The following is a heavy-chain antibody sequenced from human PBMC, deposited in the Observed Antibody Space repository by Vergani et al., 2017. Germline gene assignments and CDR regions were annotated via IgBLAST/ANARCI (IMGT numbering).Heavy chain of an antibody. D-gene: IGHD3-3*01. J-gene: IGHJ6*02. CDR3: ARGGAVSYDFWSGYCPRQRDYYYGMDV. Sequence: EVQLVESGGGLVQPGGSLRLSCAASGFTVSSNYMSWVRQAPGKGLEWVSVIYSGGSTYYADSVKGRFTISRDNSKNTLYLQMNSLRAEDTAVYYCARGGAVSYDFWSGYCPRQRDYYYGMDVWGQGTTVTVS. V-gene: IGHV3-66*02. CDR1: GFTVSSNY. CDR2: IYSGGST.